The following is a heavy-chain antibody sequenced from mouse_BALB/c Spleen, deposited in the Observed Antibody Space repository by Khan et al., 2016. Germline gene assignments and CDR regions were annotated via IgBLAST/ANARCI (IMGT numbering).Heavy chain of an antibody. V-gene: IGHV2-9*02. J-gene: IGHJ3*01. Sequence: QVQLKESGPGLVAPSQSLSITCTVSGFSLTNSGVHWIRQPPGKGLEWLGVIWPGGSTDYNSALMSRLSITKDNSQNQVFLKMISLQTDDTAMYXWARDDQDYDAWFASWGQGTLISGSA. CDR2: IWPGGST. D-gene: IGHD2-4*01. CDR3: ARDDQDYDAWFAS. CDR1: GFSLTNSG.